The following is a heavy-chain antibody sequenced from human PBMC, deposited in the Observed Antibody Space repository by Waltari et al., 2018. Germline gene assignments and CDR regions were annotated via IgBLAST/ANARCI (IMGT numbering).Heavy chain of an antibody. J-gene: IGHJ6*03. D-gene: IGHD3-10*01. CDR2: ISSSSSTI. CDR1: GFTFSSYS. Sequence: EVQLVESGGGLVQPGGSLRLSCAASGFTFSSYSMTWVRPAPAKGLAWVSYISSSSSTIYYADSVKGRFTISRDNAKNSLYLQMNSLRAEDTAVYYCAREMEDYYGSGRGYYYYMDVWGKGTTVTVSS. CDR3: AREMEDYYGSGRGYYYYMDV. V-gene: IGHV3-48*04.